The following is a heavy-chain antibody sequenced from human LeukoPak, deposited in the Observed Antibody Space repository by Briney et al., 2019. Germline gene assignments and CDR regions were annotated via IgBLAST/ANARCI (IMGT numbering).Heavy chain of an antibody. CDR1: GGTFTSYA. CDR2: IIPIFGTA. V-gene: IGHV1-69*05. Sequence: SVKVSCKASGGTFTSYAISWVRQAPRQGLEWMGRIIPIFGTANYAQKFQGRVTITTDESASTAYMELSSLRSEDTAVYYCARAGGSYVAYDYWGQGTLVTVSS. CDR3: ARAGGSYVAYDY. D-gene: IGHD1-26*01. J-gene: IGHJ4*02.